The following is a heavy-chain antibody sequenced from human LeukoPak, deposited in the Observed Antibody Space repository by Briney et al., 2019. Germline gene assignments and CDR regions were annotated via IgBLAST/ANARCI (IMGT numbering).Heavy chain of an antibody. CDR3: AREPFWSGYYSNLHFDY. CDR1: GFTFSSYG. Sequence: GGSLRLSCATSGFTFSSYGMHWVRQAPGKGLEWVAVISYDGSNKYYADSVKGRFTISRDNSKNTLYLQMNSLRAEDTAVYYCAREPFWSGYYSNLHFDYWGQGTLVTVSS. D-gene: IGHD3-3*01. J-gene: IGHJ4*02. V-gene: IGHV3-30*03. CDR2: ISYDGSNK.